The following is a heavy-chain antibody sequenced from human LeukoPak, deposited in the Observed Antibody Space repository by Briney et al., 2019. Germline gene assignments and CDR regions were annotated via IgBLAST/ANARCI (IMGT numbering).Heavy chain of an antibody. Sequence: SGGSLRLSCAASGFTFSSYGMHWVRQAPGKGLEWVAVISYDGSNKYYADSVKGRFTISRDNSKNTLYLQMISLRAEDTAVYYCAKESGDGYNWGAFDIWGQGTMVTVSS. CDR2: ISYDGSNK. J-gene: IGHJ3*02. CDR1: GFTFSSYG. D-gene: IGHD5-24*01. CDR3: AKESGDGYNWGAFDI. V-gene: IGHV3-30*18.